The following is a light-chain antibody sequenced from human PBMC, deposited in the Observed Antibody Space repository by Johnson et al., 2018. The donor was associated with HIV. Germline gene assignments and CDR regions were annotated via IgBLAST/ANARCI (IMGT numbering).Light chain of an antibody. CDR3: GTWDSSLSAYV. CDR1: SSNIGNNY. V-gene: IGLV1-51*02. CDR2: ENN. J-gene: IGLJ1*01. Sequence: QSVLTQPPSMSAAPGQKVTISCSGSSSNIGNNYVSWYQQLPGTAPKLLIYENNKRPSGIPDRFSGSKSGTSATLGITGLQTGDEADYYCGTWDSSLSAYVFGTGPRVTVL.